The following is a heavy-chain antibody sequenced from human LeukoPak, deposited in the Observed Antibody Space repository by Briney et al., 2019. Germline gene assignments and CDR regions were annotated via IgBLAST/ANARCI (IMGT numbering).Heavy chain of an antibody. D-gene: IGHD3-3*01. CDR3: AGTGNLGPFAAQYTIFGVVTGAFDP. V-gene: IGHV1-69*05. Sequence: ASVKVSCKASGGTFSSYAISWVRQAPGQGLEWMGGIIPIFGTANYAQKFQGRVTITTDESTSTAYMELSSLRSEDTAVYYCAGTGNLGPFAAQYTIFGVVTGAFDPWGQGTLVTVSS. J-gene: IGHJ5*02. CDR1: GGTFSSYA. CDR2: IIPIFGTA.